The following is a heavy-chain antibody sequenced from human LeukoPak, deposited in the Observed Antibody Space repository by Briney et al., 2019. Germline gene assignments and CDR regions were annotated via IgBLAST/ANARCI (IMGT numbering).Heavy chain of an antibody. J-gene: IGHJ4*02. CDR3: AKWYSGDY. V-gene: IGHV3-30*02. CDR1: GLTFSSYG. CDR2: IRYDGSNE. Sequence: GGSLRLSCAASGLTFSSYGMHWVRQAPGKGLEWVAFIRYDGSNEYYADSVKGRFTVSRDNSRNTLYLQMNNLRPEDTAVYYCAKWYSGDYWGQGTLVTVSS. D-gene: IGHD6-13*01.